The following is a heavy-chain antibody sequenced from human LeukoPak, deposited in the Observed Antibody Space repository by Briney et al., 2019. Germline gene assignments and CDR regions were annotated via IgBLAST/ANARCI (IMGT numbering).Heavy chain of an antibody. CDR3: AGVRLGSSGFSEYFEH. CDR1: GGSISNNW. V-gene: IGHV4-4*02. Sequence: SETLSLTCAVTGGSISNNWWTWVRQPPGKGLEWIGEISQSARTNYNPSLKSRVTMSIDKSRNQFSLRMSSVTAADTAVYYCAGVRLGSSGFSEYFEHWGQGTLVTVSS. J-gene: IGHJ1*01. CDR2: ISQSART. D-gene: IGHD3-22*01.